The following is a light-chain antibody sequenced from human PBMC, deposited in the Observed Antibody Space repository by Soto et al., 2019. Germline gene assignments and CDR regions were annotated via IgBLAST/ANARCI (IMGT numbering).Light chain of an antibody. V-gene: IGKV1-5*01. J-gene: IGKJ2*01. CDR2: DAS. Sequence: DIQLTQSPSTLSASVGARVNITCRASQRISSWLAWYQQKPGKAPKLLIYDASSLETAVPSRFSGSGSGTEFTLTFSSLQPDDFATYYCQQYFSYPYTFGHGTNLEIK. CDR1: QRISSW. CDR3: QQYFSYPYT.